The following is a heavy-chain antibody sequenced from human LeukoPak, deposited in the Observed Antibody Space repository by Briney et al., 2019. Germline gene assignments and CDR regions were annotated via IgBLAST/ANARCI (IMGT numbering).Heavy chain of an antibody. D-gene: IGHD2-15*01. CDR1: GGSFRGYY. Sequence: KPSETLSLTCAVSGGSFRGYYWSWIRQAPGKGLEWIGEINHSGSTNSNPSLKSRFTISVDTSKNQFSLKLNSMTAADTAVYYCARAWDLKRVVVMGAATHYFDSWGQGTLVTVSS. J-gene: IGHJ4*02. V-gene: IGHV4-34*01. CDR2: INHSGST. CDR3: ARAWDLKRVVVMGAATHYFDS.